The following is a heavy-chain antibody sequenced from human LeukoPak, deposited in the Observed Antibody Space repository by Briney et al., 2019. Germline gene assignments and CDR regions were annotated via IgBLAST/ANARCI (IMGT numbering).Heavy chain of an antibody. J-gene: IGHJ4*02. V-gene: IGHV3-33*08. CDR1: GFTFSYYA. CDR3: ARDRMALFDC. CDR2: IWYDGSNK. D-gene: IGHD2-8*01. Sequence: GGSLRLSCAASGFTFSYYAMYWVRQAPGKGLEWVAVIWYDGSNKYYADSVKGRFTISRDNSKNTLDLQMNSLRAEGTAVYYCARDRMALFDCWGQGTLVTVSS.